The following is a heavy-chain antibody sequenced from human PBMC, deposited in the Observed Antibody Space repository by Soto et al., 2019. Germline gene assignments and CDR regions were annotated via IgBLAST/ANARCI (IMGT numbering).Heavy chain of an antibody. J-gene: IGHJ6*02. CDR3: ARAAGSGSWHSLSYGMDV. CDR1: GFTFSSYA. D-gene: IGHD6-13*01. Sequence: GGSLRLSCAASGFTFSSYAMHWVRQAPGKGLEWVAVISYDGSNKYYADSVKGRFTISRDNSKNTLYLQMNSLRAEDTAVYYCARAAGSGSWHSLSYGMDVWGQGPTVTVSS. V-gene: IGHV3-30-3*01. CDR2: ISYDGSNK.